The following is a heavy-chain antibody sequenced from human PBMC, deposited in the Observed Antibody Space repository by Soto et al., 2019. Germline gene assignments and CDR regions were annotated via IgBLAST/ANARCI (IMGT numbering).Heavy chain of an antibody. CDR1: GGSISSGGSS. Sequence: SETLSLSCAVSGGSISSGGSSWSWIRQPPGKGLEWIGYIYHSGSTYYNPSLKSRVTISVDRSKNQFSLKLSSVTAADTAVYYCARAGDSSGPVALGYWGQGTLVTVSS. J-gene: IGHJ4*02. D-gene: IGHD6-19*01. CDR3: ARAGDSSGPVALGY. V-gene: IGHV4-30-2*01. CDR2: IYHSGST.